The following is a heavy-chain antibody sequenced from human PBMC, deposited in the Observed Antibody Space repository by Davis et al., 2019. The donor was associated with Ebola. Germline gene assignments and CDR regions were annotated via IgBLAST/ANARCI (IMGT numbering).Heavy chain of an antibody. CDR2: IIPILGIA. CDR1: GYTFTSYG. J-gene: IGHJ4*01. V-gene: IGHV1-69*04. Sequence: SVKVSCKASGYTFTSYGISWVRQAPGQGLEWMGRIIPILGIANYAQKFQGRVTITRDISTSTSYLDLSNLRSEDTAVYYCAASAGTVGKFDYWGQGTLVTVSS. D-gene: IGHD1-14*01. CDR3: AASAGTVGKFDY.